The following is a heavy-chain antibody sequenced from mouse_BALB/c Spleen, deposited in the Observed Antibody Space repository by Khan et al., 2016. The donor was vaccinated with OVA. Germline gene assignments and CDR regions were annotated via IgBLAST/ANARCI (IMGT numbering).Heavy chain of an antibody. V-gene: IGHV1-7*01. Sequence: QVQLKQSGAELAKPAASVKMSCNASGYTFTTYCVHWVNQRPGQGLEWIGYINPTSGYTDYNEKLKGRATLSADKSSSTAHMQLSSLTSEYSAVYYCTSDTMDYWGQGTAVTVSS. J-gene: IGHJ4*01. CDR1: GYTFTTYC. CDR2: INPTSGYT. CDR3: TSDTMDY.